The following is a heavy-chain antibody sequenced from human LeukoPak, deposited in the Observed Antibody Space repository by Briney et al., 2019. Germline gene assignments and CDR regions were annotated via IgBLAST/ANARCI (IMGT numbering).Heavy chain of an antibody. Sequence: GGSLRLSCAASGFTVSSNEMSWVRQAPGKGLEWVSSISGGSTYYADSRKGRFTISRDNSKNTLYLQMNSLRAEDTAVYYCARGPVRWLQLNDAFDIWGQGTLVTVSS. V-gene: IGHV3-38-3*01. CDR2: ISGGST. D-gene: IGHD5-24*01. CDR3: ARGPVRWLQLNDAFDI. CDR1: GFTVSSNE. J-gene: IGHJ3*02.